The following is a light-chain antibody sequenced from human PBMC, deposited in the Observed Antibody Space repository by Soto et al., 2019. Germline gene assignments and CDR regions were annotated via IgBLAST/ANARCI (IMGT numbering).Light chain of an antibody. V-gene: IGKV3-15*01. J-gene: IGKJ1*01. CDR3: QHYNNWPPWT. CDR2: GAS. Sequence: EIVMTQSPATLSVSPGERATLSCRASQSVSSNLAWYQQKPGQAPRLLIYGASTRATGIPARFIGSGSGTEFTLTISSLQSEDFAVYYSQHYNNWPPWTFGQGTKVEIK. CDR1: QSVSSN.